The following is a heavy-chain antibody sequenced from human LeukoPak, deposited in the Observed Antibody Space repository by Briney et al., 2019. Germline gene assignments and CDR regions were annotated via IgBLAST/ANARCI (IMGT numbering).Heavy chain of an antibody. CDR3: ARETTMVRGVIIGY. Sequence: SETLSLTCTVSGGSISSSSYYWGWIRQPPGKGLEWIGSIYYSGSTYYNPSLKSRVTISVDTSKNQFSLKLSSVTAADTAVYYCARETTMVRGVIIGYWGQGTLVTVSS. CDR2: IYYSGST. D-gene: IGHD3-10*01. J-gene: IGHJ4*02. V-gene: IGHV4-39*02. CDR1: GGSISSSSYY.